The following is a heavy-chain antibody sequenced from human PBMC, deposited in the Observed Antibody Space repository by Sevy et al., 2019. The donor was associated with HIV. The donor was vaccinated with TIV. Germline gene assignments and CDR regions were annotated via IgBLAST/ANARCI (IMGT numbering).Heavy chain of an antibody. V-gene: IGHV3-11*06. CDR2: ISSSSSYT. Sequence: GGSLRLSCAASGFTFSDYYMSWIRQAPGKGLEWVSYISSSSSYTKYADSVKGRFTISRDNAKNSLYLQMNSLRAEDTAVYYCARDFGVNFEALFLFDPWGQGTLVTVSS. CDR3: ARDFGVNFEALFLFDP. J-gene: IGHJ5*02. CDR1: GFTFSDYY. D-gene: IGHD2-21*01.